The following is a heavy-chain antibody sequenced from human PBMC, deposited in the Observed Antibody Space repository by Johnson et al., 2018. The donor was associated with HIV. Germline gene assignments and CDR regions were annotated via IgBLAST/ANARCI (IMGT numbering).Heavy chain of an antibody. CDR1: GFTFSNFA. V-gene: IGHV3-15*01. Sequence: VQLVESGGGLVQPEGYLRLSCVASGFTFSNFALHWVRQASGKGLEWVGHIKSKTDGGTTDYAAPVKGRFTISRDDSKNTLYLQMNSLKTEDTAVYYCTTDLVPAAKEPVVVGGAFDIWGQGTMVTVSS. CDR3: TTDLVPAAKEPVVVGGAFDI. CDR2: IKSKTDGGTT. D-gene: IGHD2-2*01. J-gene: IGHJ3*02.